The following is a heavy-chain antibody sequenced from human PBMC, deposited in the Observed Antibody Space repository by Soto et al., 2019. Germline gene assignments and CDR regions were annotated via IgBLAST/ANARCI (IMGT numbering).Heavy chain of an antibody. D-gene: IGHD3-3*01. Sequence: NPGGSLRLSCAASGFIFSSYSMNWVRQAPGKGLEWVSSISSSSSYIYYADSVKGRFTISRDNAKSSLYLQMNSLRAEDTAVYYCASCPRALLDITYYDFWSGSDYYGMDVWGQGTTVTVSS. CDR1: GFIFSSYS. V-gene: IGHV3-21*01. CDR2: ISSSSSYI. CDR3: ASCPRALLDITYYDFWSGSDYYGMDV. J-gene: IGHJ6*02.